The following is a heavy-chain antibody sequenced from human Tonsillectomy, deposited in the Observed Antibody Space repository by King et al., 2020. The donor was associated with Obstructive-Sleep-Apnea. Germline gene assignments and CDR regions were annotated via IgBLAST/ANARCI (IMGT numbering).Heavy chain of an antibody. D-gene: IGHD3-3*01. V-gene: IGHV4-31*03. J-gene: IGHJ4*02. CDR1: GGSISSGGHY. CDR3: ARGEETYYADY. Sequence: QLQESGPGLVKPSQTLSLTCTVSGGSISSGGHYWNWIRQHPGKGLEWIGYIYYSGSTYYNPSLKSRLTISVDTSKNQFSLKLSSVTAADTAVYYCARGEETYYADYWGQGTLVTVSS. CDR2: IYYSGST.